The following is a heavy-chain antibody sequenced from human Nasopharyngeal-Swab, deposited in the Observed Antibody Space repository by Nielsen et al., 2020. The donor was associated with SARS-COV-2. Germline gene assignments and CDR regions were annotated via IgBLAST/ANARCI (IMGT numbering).Heavy chain of an antibody. CDR2: ISGNSRAI. V-gene: IGHV3-48*02. J-gene: IGHJ4*02. CDR1: GFTFSRYA. CDR3: ARPSITMVRGVIIDY. Sequence: GESLKISCAASGFTFSRYAMNWVRQAPGKGLEWISYISGNSRAIFYADSVKGRFTISRDNAENSVYLQMKSLRDEDTAVYYCARPSITMVRGVIIDYWGQGTLVTVSS. D-gene: IGHD3-10*01.